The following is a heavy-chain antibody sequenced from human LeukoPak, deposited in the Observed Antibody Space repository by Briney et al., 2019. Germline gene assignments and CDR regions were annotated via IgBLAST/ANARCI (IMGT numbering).Heavy chain of an antibody. CDR2: MSSSGTT. CDR1: GGSISSGVYY. J-gene: IGHJ6*03. V-gene: IGHV4-31*03. Sequence: SETLSLTCTVSGGSISSGVYYWSWIRQHPGKGLEWIGYMSSSGTTYYNPSLKSRITTAVDTAKNHFSLNLSSVTAGDAGVYYCARGRYYIGYMDVWGKGTTVTVSS. D-gene: IGHD1-26*01. CDR3: ARGRYYIGYMDV.